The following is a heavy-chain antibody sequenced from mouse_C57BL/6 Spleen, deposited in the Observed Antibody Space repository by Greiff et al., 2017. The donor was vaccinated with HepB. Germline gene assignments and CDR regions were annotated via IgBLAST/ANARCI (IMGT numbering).Heavy chain of an antibody. V-gene: IGHV1-82*01. Sequence: QVQLKQSGPELVKPGASVKISCKASGYAFSSSWMNWVKQRPGKGLEWIGRIYPGDGDTNYNGKFKGKATLTADKSSSTAYMQLSSLTSEDSAVYFCADSSGYKGFAYWGQGTLVTVSA. J-gene: IGHJ3*01. CDR1: GYAFSSSW. CDR3: ADSSGYKGFAY. D-gene: IGHD3-2*02. CDR2: IYPGDGDT.